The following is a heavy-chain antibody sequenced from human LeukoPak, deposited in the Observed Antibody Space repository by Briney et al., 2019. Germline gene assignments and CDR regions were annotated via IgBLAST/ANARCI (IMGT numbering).Heavy chain of an antibody. D-gene: IGHD3-10*01. J-gene: IGHJ5*02. CDR2: ISAYNGNT. CDR1: GYTFTSYG. Sequence: ASVKVSCKASGYTFTSYGISWVRQAPGQGLEWMGWISAYNGNTNYAQKLQGRVTMTTDTSTSTAYMELRSLRSDDTAVYYCARFYYYGSGRGGWFDPWGQGTLVTVSS. CDR3: ARFYYYGSGRGGWFDP. V-gene: IGHV1-18*01.